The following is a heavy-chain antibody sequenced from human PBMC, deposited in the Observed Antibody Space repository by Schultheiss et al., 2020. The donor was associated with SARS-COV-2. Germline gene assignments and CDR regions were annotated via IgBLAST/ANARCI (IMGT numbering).Heavy chain of an antibody. J-gene: IGHJ2*01. CDR3: AKPYGDYGYDWYFDL. V-gene: IGHV3-43*02. Sequence: GESLKISCAASGFTFDDYAMHWVRQAPGKGLEWVSLISGDGGSTYYADSVKGRFTISRDNSKNSLYLQMNSLRTEDTALYYCAKPYGDYGYDWYFDLWGRGTLVTGSS. CDR1: GFTFDDYA. D-gene: IGHD4-17*01. CDR2: ISGDGGST.